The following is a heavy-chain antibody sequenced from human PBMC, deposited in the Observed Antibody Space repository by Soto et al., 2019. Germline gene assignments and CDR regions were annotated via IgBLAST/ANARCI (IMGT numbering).Heavy chain of an antibody. CDR3: AREGVAPYDYYGMDV. CDR2: ISSYNGDT. D-gene: IGHD5-12*01. V-gene: IGHV1-18*01. J-gene: IGHJ6*02. CDR1: GYTFTRSG. Sequence: QVQLVQSGAEVKKPGASVKVSCKASGYTFTRSGISWVRQAPGQGPEWMGWISSYNGDTNYAQTFQGRVTMTTDTSTSTADMELRSLRSDDTAVYYCAREGVAPYDYYGMDVWGQGTPVTVSS.